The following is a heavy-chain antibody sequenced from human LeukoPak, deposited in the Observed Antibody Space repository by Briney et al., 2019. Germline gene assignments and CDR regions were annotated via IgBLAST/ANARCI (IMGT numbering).Heavy chain of an antibody. CDR2: ITSSGHNI. V-gene: IGHV3-21*01. D-gene: IGHD3-22*01. J-gene: IGHJ4*02. CDR3: ARGRDYDSTGSYYPSLDY. Sequence: GGSLRLSCAASGFIFSSYTMHWVRQAPGKGLQWVSSITSSGHNIYYTDSVEGRFTISRDNANHSLYLQINSLRAEDTAVYYCARGRDYDSTGSYYPSLDYWGQGTLVTVSS. CDR1: GFIFSSYT.